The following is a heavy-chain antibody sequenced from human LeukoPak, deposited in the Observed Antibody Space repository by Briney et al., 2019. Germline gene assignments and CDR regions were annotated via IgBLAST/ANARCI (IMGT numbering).Heavy chain of an antibody. V-gene: IGHV3-23*01. J-gene: IGHJ4*02. CDR2: ISGSGGST. D-gene: IGHD3-10*01. CDR3: AKDSRMLLWFGVDY. Sequence: GGSLRLSCAASGFTFSSYAMSWVRQAPGKGLEWVSAISGSGGSTYYADSVKGGFTISRDNSKNTLYLQMNSLRAEDTAVYYCAKDSRMLLWFGVDYWGQGTLVTVSS. CDR1: GFTFSSYA.